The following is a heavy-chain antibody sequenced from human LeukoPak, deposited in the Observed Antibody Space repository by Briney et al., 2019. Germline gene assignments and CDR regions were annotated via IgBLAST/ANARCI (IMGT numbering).Heavy chain of an antibody. J-gene: IGHJ4*02. D-gene: IGHD2-21*01. Sequence: VASVKVSCKASGYTFTNFGINWVRQAPGQGLEWMGIINPSGGSTSYAQKFQGRVTMTRDTSTSTVYMELSSLRSEDTAVYYCARDTLPWGGGEFDYWGQGTLVTVSS. V-gene: IGHV1-46*01. CDR2: INPSGGST. CDR3: ARDTLPWGGGEFDY. CDR1: GYTFTNFG.